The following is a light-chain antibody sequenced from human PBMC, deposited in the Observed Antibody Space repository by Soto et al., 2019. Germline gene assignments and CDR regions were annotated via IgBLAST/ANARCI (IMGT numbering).Light chain of an antibody. J-gene: IGLJ2*01. CDR3: CSYAGSRV. CDR1: SSDVGRYNI. Sequence: QSALTQPASVSGSPGQSITISCTGTSSDVGRYNIVSWYQQHPGKDPKLMIYEGSKRPSGVSNRFSGSKSGNTASLTISGRQAEDEADYYCCSYAGSRVFGGGTKLTGL. V-gene: IGLV2-23*01. CDR2: EGS.